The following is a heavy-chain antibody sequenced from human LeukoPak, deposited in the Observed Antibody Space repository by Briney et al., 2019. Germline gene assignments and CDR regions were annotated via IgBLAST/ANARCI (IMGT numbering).Heavy chain of an antibody. V-gene: IGHV4-61*01. Sequence: SGPTLVNPTQTLTLTCTFSGFSLSDRSMRLSWIRLPPGKALEWLGYIYHSGSTDYNPSLKSRVTISVDTSKNQFSLKMSPVIAADTAVYYCARVGTSGYHFFVDYWGQGILVTVSS. J-gene: IGHJ4*02. D-gene: IGHD3-3*02. CDR3: ARVGTSGYHFFVDY. CDR1: GFSLSDRSMR. CDR2: IYHSGST.